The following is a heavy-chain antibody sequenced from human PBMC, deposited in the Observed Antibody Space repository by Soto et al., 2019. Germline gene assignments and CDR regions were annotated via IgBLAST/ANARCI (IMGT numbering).Heavy chain of an antibody. CDR2: IYYSGST. CDR1: GGSISSSSYY. V-gene: IGHV4-39*01. J-gene: IGHJ4*02. D-gene: IGHD2-2*02. Sequence: SETLSLTCTVSGGSISSSSYYWGWIRQPPGKGLEWTGSIYYSGSTYYNPSLKSRVNISVDTSKNQFSLKLSSVTAADTAVYYCARSYTTAFSFDYWGQGTLVTVSS. CDR3: ARSYTTAFSFDY.